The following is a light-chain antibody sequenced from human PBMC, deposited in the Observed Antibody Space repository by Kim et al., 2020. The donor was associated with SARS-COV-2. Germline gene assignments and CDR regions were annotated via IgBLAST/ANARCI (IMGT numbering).Light chain of an antibody. Sequence: SASGGDSVTITCRASQDINNYLAWFQQKPGKAPTSLIYAASSLQSGVPSRFSGSGSGTDFALTITSLQPSDSATYYCQQYNRYPSTFGQGTRLEIK. CDR3: QQYNRYPST. CDR2: AAS. J-gene: IGKJ5*01. V-gene: IGKV1-16*01. CDR1: QDINNY.